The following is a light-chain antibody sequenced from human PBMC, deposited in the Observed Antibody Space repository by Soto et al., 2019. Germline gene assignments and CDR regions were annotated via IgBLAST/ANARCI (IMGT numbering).Light chain of an antibody. V-gene: IGLV4-69*01. Sequence: QLVLTQSPSASASLGASVKLTCTLSSRHNTNAIAWHQQQPKKGPRVLMKVNSDGSHFKGDGIPDRFSGSSSGAERYLTISSLQSEDEADYYCQAWATGIHIFGGGTKLTVL. CDR3: QAWATGIHI. J-gene: IGLJ2*01. CDR2: VNSDGSH. CDR1: SRHNTNA.